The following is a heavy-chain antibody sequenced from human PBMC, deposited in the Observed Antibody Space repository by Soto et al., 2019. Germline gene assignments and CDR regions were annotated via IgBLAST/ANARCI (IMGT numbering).Heavy chain of an antibody. Sequence: ASVEVSCKASGYTFTTSGISWVRQAPGQGLEWMGWISTYNGDTNSAQKFQGRVTMTADTSTGTAYMELMSLKSDDTAVYYCARQGSWPYYYYGLDVWGQGTTVTVSS. CDR3: ARQGSWPYYYYGLDV. D-gene: IGHD1-26*01. CDR2: ISTYNGDT. CDR1: GYTFTTSG. J-gene: IGHJ6*02. V-gene: IGHV1-18*01.